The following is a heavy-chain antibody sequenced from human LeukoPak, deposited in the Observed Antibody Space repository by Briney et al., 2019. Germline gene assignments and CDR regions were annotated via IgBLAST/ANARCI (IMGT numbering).Heavy chain of an antibody. CDR1: GYTFTGYY. CDR2: INPNSGGT. D-gene: IGHD5-18*01. J-gene: IGHJ5*02. V-gene: IGHV1-2*02. CDR3: ARDIVMVTYWFDP. Sequence: ASVKVSCRASGYTFTGYYMHWVRQAPGQGLEWMGWINPNSGGTNYAQKFQGRVTMTRDTSISTAYMELSRLRSDDTAVYYCARDIVMVTYWFDPWGQGTLVTVSS.